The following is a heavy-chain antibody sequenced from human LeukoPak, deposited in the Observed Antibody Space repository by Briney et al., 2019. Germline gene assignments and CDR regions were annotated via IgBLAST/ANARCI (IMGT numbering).Heavy chain of an antibody. CDR1: GGSISSYY. D-gene: IGHD2-15*01. J-gene: IGHJ4*02. CDR2: IYYSGST. Sequence: PSETLSLTCTVSGGSISSYYWSWIRQPPGKGLEWIGYIYYSGSTNYNPSLKSRVSTSVDKSKNQFSLKLSSVTAADTAVYYCARGFQRGHYFDYWGQGTLVTVSS. V-gene: IGHV4-59*12. CDR3: ARGFQRGHYFDY.